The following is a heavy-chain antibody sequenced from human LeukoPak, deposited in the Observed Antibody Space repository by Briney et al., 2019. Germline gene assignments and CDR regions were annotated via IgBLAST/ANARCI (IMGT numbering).Heavy chain of an antibody. J-gene: IGHJ3*02. CDR3: ARETYCSGGSCYKGNAFDT. V-gene: IGHV3-23*01. CDR2: ISGSGGTT. D-gene: IGHD2-15*01. CDR1: GFTFTSYG. Sequence: PGGSLRLSCAASGFTFTSYGMSWVRQAPGKGLEWVSAISGSGGTTYYADSVKGRVTISRDNAKNSLYLQMNSLRADDTAVYYCARETYCSGGSCYKGNAFDTWGQGTMVTVSS.